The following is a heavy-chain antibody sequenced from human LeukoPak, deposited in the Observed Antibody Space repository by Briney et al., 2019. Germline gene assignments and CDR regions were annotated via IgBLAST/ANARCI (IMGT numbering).Heavy chain of an antibody. Sequence: SQTLSLTCTVSGGSISSGSYYWSWIRQPARKGLEWIGRIYTSGSTNYNPSLKSRVTISVDTSKNQFSLKLSSVTAADTAVYYCARGSSYIGIAAAGLDYWGQGTLVTVSS. CDR1: GGSISSGSYY. J-gene: IGHJ4*02. CDR2: IYTSGST. V-gene: IGHV4-61*02. D-gene: IGHD6-13*01. CDR3: ARGSSYIGIAAAGLDY.